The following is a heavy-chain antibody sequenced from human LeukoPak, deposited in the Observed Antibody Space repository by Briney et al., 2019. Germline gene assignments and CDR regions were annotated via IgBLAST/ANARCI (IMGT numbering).Heavy chain of an antibody. CDR2: INHSGST. D-gene: IGHD3-22*01. V-gene: IGHV4-34*01. CDR3: ARLKYYYDSSGYYFLGPFDY. J-gene: IGHJ4*02. Sequence: PSEALSLTCAVYGGSFSGYYWSWIRQPPGKGLEWIGEINHSGSTNYNPSLKSRVTISVDTSKNQFSLKLSSVTAADTAVYYCARLKYYYDSSGYYFLGPFDYWGQGTLVTVSS. CDR1: GGSFSGYY.